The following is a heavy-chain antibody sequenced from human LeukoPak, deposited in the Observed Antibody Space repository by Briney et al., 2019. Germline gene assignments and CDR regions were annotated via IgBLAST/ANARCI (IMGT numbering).Heavy chain of an antibody. V-gene: IGHV3-23*01. CDR1: GFTFSNYA. D-gene: IGHD6-19*01. CDR3: AKGHSSTCRLCPDY. Sequence: PGGSLRLSCAASGFTFSNYAMSWVRQAPGKGLEWVSGLSGSGGTTYYADSVKGRFTISRDNSKNTLYLQLNSLRAEDTAVYYCAKGHSSTCRLCPDYWGQGTLVTVSS. CDR2: LSGSGGTT. J-gene: IGHJ4*02.